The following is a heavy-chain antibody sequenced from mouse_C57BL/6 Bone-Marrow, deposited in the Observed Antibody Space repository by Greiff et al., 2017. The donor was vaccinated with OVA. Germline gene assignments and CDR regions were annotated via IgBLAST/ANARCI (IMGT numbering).Heavy chain of an antibody. D-gene: IGHD1-1*01. Sequence: QVQLQQPGAELVKPGASVKLSCKASGYTFTSYWMHWVKQRPGQGLEWIGMIHPNSGSTNYNEKFKSKATLTVDKSSSTAYMQLSSLTSEDSAVDYCARDYGSSYGAYWGQGTLVTVSA. J-gene: IGHJ3*01. CDR3: ARDYGSSYGAY. V-gene: IGHV1-64*01. CDR1: GYTFTSYW. CDR2: IHPNSGST.